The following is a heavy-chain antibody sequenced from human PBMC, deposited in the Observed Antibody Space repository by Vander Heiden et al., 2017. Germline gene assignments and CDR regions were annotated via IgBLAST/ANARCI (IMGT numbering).Heavy chain of an antibody. CDR3: AALTEFYDFWSGYSSGKAFDI. D-gene: IGHD3-3*01. Sequence: EVQLLESGGGLVQPGGSLRLSCAASGFTFRSHAMRWVRQAPGKGLEWVSAISGSGGSTYYADSVKGRFTISRDNSKNTLYLQMNSLRAEDTAVYYCAALTEFYDFWSGYSSGKAFDIWGQGTMVTVSS. J-gene: IGHJ3*02. CDR2: ISGSGGST. V-gene: IGHV3-23*01. CDR1: GFTFRSHA.